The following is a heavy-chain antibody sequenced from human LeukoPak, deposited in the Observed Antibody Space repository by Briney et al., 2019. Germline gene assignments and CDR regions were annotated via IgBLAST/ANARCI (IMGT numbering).Heavy chain of an antibody. Sequence: GQGXXXMGAINPRGDATIGAQKFQGRVTTTRDTSTSTVYIELSSLRSEDTAVYYCAREGQQLKHFDYWGQGTLVTVSS. J-gene: IGHJ4*02. CDR2: INPRGDAT. V-gene: IGHV1-46*01. CDR3: AREGQQLKHFDY. D-gene: IGHD1-1*01.